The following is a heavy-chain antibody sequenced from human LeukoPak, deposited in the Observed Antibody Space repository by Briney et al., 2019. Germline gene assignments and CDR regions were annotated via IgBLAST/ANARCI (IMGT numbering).Heavy chain of an antibody. CDR1: GFTFSSNG. J-gene: IGHJ4*02. CDR2: IWNDGSNK. V-gene: IGHV3-33*01. CDR3: ARSYYYDSSHTVDY. D-gene: IGHD3-22*01. Sequence: PRGTLRLSCAASGFTFSSNGKHWVRKAQGKGQEREGVIWNDGSNKYYEDSVKSRFTISRENTKKTLYLQMNSLRAEDTAVYYFARSYYYDSSHTVDYWGQGTLVTVSS.